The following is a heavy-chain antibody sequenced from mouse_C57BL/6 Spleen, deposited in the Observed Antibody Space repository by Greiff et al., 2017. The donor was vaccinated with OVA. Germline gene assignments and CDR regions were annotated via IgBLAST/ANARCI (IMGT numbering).Heavy chain of an antibody. CDR1: GYAFSSSW. Sequence: VQLLESGPELVKPGASVKISCKASGYAFSSSWMNWVKQRPGKGLEWIGRIYPGGGDTNYNGKFKGKATLTADKSTSTVYMQLSSLTSEDSAVYFCARFSFDYWGQGTTLTVSA. J-gene: IGHJ2*01. CDR2: IYPGGGDT. V-gene: IGHV1-82*01. D-gene: IGHD6-2*01. CDR3: ARFSFDY.